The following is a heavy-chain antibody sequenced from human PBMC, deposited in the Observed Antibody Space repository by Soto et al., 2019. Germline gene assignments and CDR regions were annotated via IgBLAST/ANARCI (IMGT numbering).Heavy chain of an antibody. J-gene: IGHJ3*02. V-gene: IGHV1-69*02. D-gene: IGHD3-10*01. CDR3: ASGIRKVRGVILAFDI. CDR1: GGTFSSYT. Sequence: QVQLVQSGAEVKKPGSSVKVSCTASGGTFSSYTISWVRQAPGQGLEWMGRIIPILGIANYAQKFQGRVTITADKSTSTAYVELSSLRSEDTAVYYCASGIRKVRGVILAFDIWGQGTMVTVSS. CDR2: IIPILGIA.